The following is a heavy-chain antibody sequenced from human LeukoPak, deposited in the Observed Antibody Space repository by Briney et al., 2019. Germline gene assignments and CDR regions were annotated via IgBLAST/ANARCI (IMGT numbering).Heavy chain of an antibody. J-gene: IGHJ4*02. CDR1: GGSISGYY. V-gene: IGHV4-59*01. D-gene: IGHD3-22*01. CDR2: IYDSGST. Sequence: SETLSLTCIVSGGSISGYYWSWIRQPPGKGLEWIGHIYDSGSTNYNPSLKSRVTISMDTSKNQFSLKLRSVTAADTALYYCARHYYDVSDSYSFDYWGQGTLVTVPS. CDR3: ARHYYDVSDSYSFDY.